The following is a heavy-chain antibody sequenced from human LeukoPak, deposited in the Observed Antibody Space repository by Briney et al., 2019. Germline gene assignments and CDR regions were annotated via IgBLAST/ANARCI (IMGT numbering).Heavy chain of an antibody. J-gene: IGHJ3*02. V-gene: IGHV3-23*01. Sequence: GGSLRLSCVASGFAFSTYAMTWVRQAPGKGLEWVSGIGGSGSRTYYADSVKGRFSISRDNSKNTLFLQMNSLRAEDTAVYYCAKYSSAWYNDPFDIWGQGTMVTVSS. CDR1: GFAFSTYA. CDR3: AKYSSAWYNDPFDI. CDR2: IGGSGSRT. D-gene: IGHD6-19*01.